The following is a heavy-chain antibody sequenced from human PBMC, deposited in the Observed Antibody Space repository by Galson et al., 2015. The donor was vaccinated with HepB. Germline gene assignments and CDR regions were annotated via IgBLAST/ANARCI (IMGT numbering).Heavy chain of an antibody. CDR3: VRGGDSNGSKKFQY. J-gene: IGHJ1*01. CDR2: MNPNSGIT. D-gene: IGHD3-22*01. Sequence: SVKVSCKASGYTFASSDINWVRQATGQGLEWMGWMNPNSGITGSARKFQGRVTMTRDTSISAAYMELSSLRSEDTAVYYCVRGGDSNGSKKFQYWGQGTLLTVSS. V-gene: IGHV1-8*01. CDR1: GYTFASSD.